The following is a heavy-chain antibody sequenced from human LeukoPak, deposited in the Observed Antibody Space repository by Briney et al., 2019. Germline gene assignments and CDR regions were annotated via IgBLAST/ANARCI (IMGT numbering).Heavy chain of an antibody. CDR2: IIPIFGTA. CDR3: ARARAVAGSNYYYYYYMDV. V-gene: IGHV1-69*05. Sequence: ASVKVSCKASGGTFSSYAISWVRQAPGQGLEWMGGIIPIFGTANYAQKFQGRVTITTDESTSTAYMELSSLRSKDTAVYYCARARAVAGSNYYYYYYMDVWGKGTTVTVSS. D-gene: IGHD6-19*01. CDR1: GGTFSSYA. J-gene: IGHJ6*03.